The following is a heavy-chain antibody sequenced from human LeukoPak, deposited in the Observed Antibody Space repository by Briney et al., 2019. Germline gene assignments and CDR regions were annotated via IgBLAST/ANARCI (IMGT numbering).Heavy chain of an antibody. CDR1: GFTFGGYA. CDR2: IRSKAYGGTT. Sequence: GGSLRLSCTGSGFTFGGYAMSWVRQAPGKGLEWVGFIRSKAYGGTTEYAASVKGRFTISRDDSKSIAYLQMNSLKSEDTAVYYCTRDLHYGSSFDYWGQGTLVTVSS. D-gene: IGHD3-10*01. V-gene: IGHV3-49*04. CDR3: TRDLHYGSSFDY. J-gene: IGHJ4*02.